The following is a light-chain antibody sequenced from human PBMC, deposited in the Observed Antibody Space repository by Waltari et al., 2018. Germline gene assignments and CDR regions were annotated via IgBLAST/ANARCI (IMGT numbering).Light chain of an antibody. J-gene: IGKJ2*02. V-gene: IGKV3-20*01. CDR1: QSVSSSY. Sequence: EIVLTQSPGTLSLSPGERATLSCRASQSVSSSYLAWYQQKPGQAPRLLIYGASSRAPGIPDRFSGSGSGTDFTLTISRLEPEDFAVYYCQQYGSSLPWTFGQGTKLEIK. CDR3: QQYGSSLPWT. CDR2: GAS.